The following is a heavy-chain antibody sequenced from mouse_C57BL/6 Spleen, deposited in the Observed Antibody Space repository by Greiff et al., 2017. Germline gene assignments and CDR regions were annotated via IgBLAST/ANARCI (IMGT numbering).Heavy chain of an antibody. V-gene: IGHV7-1*01. J-gene: IGHJ3*01. Sequence: EVKVVESGGGLVQSGRSLRLSCATSGFTFSDFYMAWVRQAPGKGLEWIAASRNKANDYTTEYSASVKGRFIVSRDTSQSILYLQMNALRAEDTAIYYCARDAEYSNYFAYWGQGTLVTVSA. CDR1: GFTFSDFY. D-gene: IGHD2-5*01. CDR2: SRNKANDYTT. CDR3: ARDAEYSNYFAY.